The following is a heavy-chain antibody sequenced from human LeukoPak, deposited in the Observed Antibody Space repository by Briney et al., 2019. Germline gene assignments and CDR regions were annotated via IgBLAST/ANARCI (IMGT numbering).Heavy chain of an antibody. CDR2: ISGSGGST. CDR1: GFTFSSYA. V-gene: IGHV3-23*01. D-gene: IGHD6-13*01. J-gene: IGHJ5*02. CDR3: AKDLSIAAAGRYNWFDP. Sequence: GGSLRLSCAASGFTFSSYAMSWVRQAPGKGLEWDSAISGSGGSTYYADSVKGRFTISRDNSKNTLYLQMNSLRAEDTAVYYCAKDLSIAAAGRYNWFDPWGQGTLVTVSS.